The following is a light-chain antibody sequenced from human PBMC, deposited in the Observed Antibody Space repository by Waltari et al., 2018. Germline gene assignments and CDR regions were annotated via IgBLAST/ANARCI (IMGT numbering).Light chain of an antibody. V-gene: IGKV3-20*01. Sequence: EIVLTQSPGTLSLSPGERATISCRASQSVSSSYVAWYQQKPGQAPRLLIYGASCSATGFPDGCSGSGSGTDFTLTISRLEPEDFAVYYCQQYSSSPYTFGQGTKLEIK. CDR2: GAS. CDR3: QQYSSSPYT. J-gene: IGKJ2*01. CDR1: QSVSSSY.